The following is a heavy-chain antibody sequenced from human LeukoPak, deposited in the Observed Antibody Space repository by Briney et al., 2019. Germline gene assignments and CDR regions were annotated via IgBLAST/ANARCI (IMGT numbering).Heavy chain of an antibody. Sequence: SETLSLTCTVSGGFISSSSYYWGWIRQPPGKGLEWIGSISYRGSTYYNPSLKSRVTGSVDTSKNQYSLKLSSVTAADTAVYYCATYPYHIRDFGLVAFDIWGQGTVVTVSS. V-gene: IGHV4-39*01. J-gene: IGHJ3*02. CDR1: GGFISSSSYY. CDR2: ISYRGST. D-gene: IGHD4/OR15-4a*01. CDR3: ATYPYHIRDFGLVAFDI.